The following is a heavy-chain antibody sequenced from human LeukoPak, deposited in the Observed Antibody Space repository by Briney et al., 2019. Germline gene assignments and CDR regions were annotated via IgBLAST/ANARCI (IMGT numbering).Heavy chain of an antibody. D-gene: IGHD3-10*01. CDR3: AKDFGRDSGFFDF. V-gene: IGHV3-23*01. J-gene: IGHJ4*02. Sequence: GGSLRLSCVASGFTFSNYAMSWVRQVPGKGLEWVSRITDSGSSTYYADSVKGRFTISRDNSKNTLYLQMTSLRAEDTAIYYCAKDFGRDSGFFDFWGQGAPVTVSS. CDR1: GFTFSNYA. CDR2: ITDSGSST.